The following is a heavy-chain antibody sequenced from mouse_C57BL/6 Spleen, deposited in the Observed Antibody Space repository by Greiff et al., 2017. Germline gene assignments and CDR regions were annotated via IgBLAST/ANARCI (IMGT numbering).Heavy chain of an antibody. CDR2: INPYNGGT. Sequence: VQLKQSGPVLVKPGASVKMSCKASGYTFTDYYMNWVKQSHGKSLEWIGVINPYNGGTSYNQKFKGKATLTVDKSSSTAYMELNSLTSEDSAVYYCAEGVGRGGYWGQGTTLTVSS. V-gene: IGHV1-19*01. J-gene: IGHJ2*01. CDR1: GYTFTDYY. CDR3: AEGVGRGGY. D-gene: IGHD4-1*01.